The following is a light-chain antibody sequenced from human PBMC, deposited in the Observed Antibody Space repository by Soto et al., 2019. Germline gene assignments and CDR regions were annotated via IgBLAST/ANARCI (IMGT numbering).Light chain of an antibody. J-gene: IGLJ1*01. CDR2: DVS. V-gene: IGLV2-14*03. CDR1: SSDVGGYNY. CDR3: CSYTTSNTRQIV. Sequence: QSVLTQPASVSWSPGQSITIPCTGTSSDVGGYNYVSWYRQHPGKAPKFMIYDVSSRPSGVSNRFSGSKSGNTASLTISGLQAEDEADYYCCSYTTSNTRQIVFGTGTKVTVL.